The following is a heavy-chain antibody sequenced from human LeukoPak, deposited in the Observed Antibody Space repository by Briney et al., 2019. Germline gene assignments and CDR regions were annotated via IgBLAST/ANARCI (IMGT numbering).Heavy chain of an antibody. CDR3: ARFFAGHCFDY. CDR1: GYTFTSYA. V-gene: IGHV1-3*01. J-gene: IGHJ4*02. Sequence: ASVKVSCKASGYTFTSYAMHWVRQAPGQRLEWMGWINAGNGNTKYSQKFQGRVTITRDTSASTAYMELSSLRSENTAVYYCARFFAGHCFDYWGQGTLVTVSS. CDR2: INAGNGNT.